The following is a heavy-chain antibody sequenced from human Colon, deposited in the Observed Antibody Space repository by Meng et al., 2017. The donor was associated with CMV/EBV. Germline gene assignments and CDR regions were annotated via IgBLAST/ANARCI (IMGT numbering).Heavy chain of an antibody. CDR3: ARDPHFGALDY. Sequence: GESLKISCAASGFPFSSSWMSWVRQAPAKGLEWVATIKEDGSDKYYVDSVKGRFTISRDNAKNSLFLQMNSLRAEDTAVYYCARDPHFGALDYWGQGTLVTVSS. V-gene: IGHV3-7*01. J-gene: IGHJ4*02. D-gene: IGHD3-10*01. CDR2: IKEDGSDK. CDR1: GFPFSSSW.